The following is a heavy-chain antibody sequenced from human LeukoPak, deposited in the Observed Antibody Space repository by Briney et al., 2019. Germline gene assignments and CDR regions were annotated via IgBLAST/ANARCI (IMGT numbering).Heavy chain of an antibody. D-gene: IGHD3-10*01. V-gene: IGHV3-74*01. Sequence: GGSLRLSCGASGFTLSSYWMHWVRQAPGKGLVWVSRINKDGSRGIYADSVKGRFTISRDNAKNSLYLQMNSLRAEDTAVYYCARKAGDYWGQGTLVTVSS. J-gene: IGHJ4*02. CDR2: INKDGSRG. CDR1: GFTLSSYW. CDR3: ARKAGDY.